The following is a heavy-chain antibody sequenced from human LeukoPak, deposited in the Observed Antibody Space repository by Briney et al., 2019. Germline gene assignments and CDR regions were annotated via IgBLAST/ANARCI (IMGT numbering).Heavy chain of an antibody. Sequence: PSQTLSLTCTVSGDSISSGDYYWSWIRQPAGKGLEWIGRISSSGSTNYNPSLKSRVTISVDTSKNQFSLKLSSVTAADTAVYYCAREGLTGSWGFDYWGQGTLVTVSS. CDR1: GDSISSGDYY. D-gene: IGHD3-9*01. J-gene: IGHJ4*02. CDR2: ISSSGST. CDR3: AREGLTGSWGFDY. V-gene: IGHV4-61*02.